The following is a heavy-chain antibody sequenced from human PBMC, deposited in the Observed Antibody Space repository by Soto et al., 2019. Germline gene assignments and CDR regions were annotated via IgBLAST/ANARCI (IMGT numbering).Heavy chain of an antibody. J-gene: IGHJ4*02. Sequence: QVQLVQSGAEVKKPGASVKVSCKASGYTFTSYDINWVRQATGQGLEWMGWMNPNSGNTGYAQKFQGRVTMYRNTSISTAYMELSSLRSEDTAVYYCARADYYDRRGYLLPCGYWGQGTLVTVSS. D-gene: IGHD3-22*01. CDR3: ARADYYDRRGYLLPCGY. CDR1: GYTFTSYD. CDR2: MNPNSGNT. V-gene: IGHV1-8*01.